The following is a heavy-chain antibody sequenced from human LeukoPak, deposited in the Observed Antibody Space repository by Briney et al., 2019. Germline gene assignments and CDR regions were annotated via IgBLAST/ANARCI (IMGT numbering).Heavy chain of an antibody. CDR3: ARAGTYDGYKVLDS. J-gene: IGHJ5*01. V-gene: IGHV3-11*01. CDR1: RFVFTNYY. Sequence: MPGGSLRLSCEASRFVFTNYYMSWVRQAPGKGLDWTATIAYDGDTKYYADSAEGRFTISRDNAKNSLSLQMNSLRAEDTAVYFCARAGTYDGYKVLDSWGQGTLVTVSS. D-gene: IGHD5-24*01. CDR2: IAYDGDTK.